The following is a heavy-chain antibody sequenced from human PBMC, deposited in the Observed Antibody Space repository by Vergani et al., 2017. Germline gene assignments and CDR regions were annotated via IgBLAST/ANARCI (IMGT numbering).Heavy chain of an antibody. V-gene: IGHV3-11*05. CDR1: GFTFSDYY. CDR2: ISSSSSYK. Sequence: QVQLVESGGGLVKPGGSLRLSCAASGFTFSDYYMSWIRQAPGKGLEWVSYISSSSSYKNYADSVKGRFTISRDNAKNSLYLQMNSLRAEDTAVYYCARDTAASVYYDGMDVWGQGTTVTVSS. J-gene: IGHJ6*02. CDR3: ARDTAASVYYDGMDV. D-gene: IGHD6-13*01.